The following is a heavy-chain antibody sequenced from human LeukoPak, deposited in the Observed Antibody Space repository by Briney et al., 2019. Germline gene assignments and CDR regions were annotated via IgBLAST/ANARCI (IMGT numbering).Heavy chain of an antibody. D-gene: IGHD3-10*01. CDR2: IYISTSGST. CDR3: ARVYGSGSYYYYYYYYMDV. V-gene: IGHV4-4*07. Sequence: SETLSLTCTVSGGSISSYYWSWIRQPAGKGLEWIGRIYISTSGSTNYNPSLRSRVTISVDKSKNQLSLKLSSVTAADTAVYYCARVYGSGSYYYYYYYYMDVWGKGTTVTVSS. J-gene: IGHJ6*03. CDR1: GGSISSYY.